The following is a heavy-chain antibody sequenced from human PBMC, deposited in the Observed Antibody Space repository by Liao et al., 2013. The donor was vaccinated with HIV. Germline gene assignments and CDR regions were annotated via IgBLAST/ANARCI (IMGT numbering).Heavy chain of an antibody. V-gene: IGHV4-4*07. J-gene: IGHJ6*03. CDR3: ARGKMWENWGYHYYYMDV. CDR1: GGYISSYY. Sequence: QVQLQESGPGLVKPSETLSLTCTVSGGYISSYYWSWIRQPAGKGLEWIGRMYTSGSTNHNPSLKSRVTMSVDTSKNQFSLNLSSVTAADTAVYYCARGKMWENWGYHYYYMDVWGIGTTVTVS. D-gene: IGHD7-27*01. CDR2: MYTSGST.